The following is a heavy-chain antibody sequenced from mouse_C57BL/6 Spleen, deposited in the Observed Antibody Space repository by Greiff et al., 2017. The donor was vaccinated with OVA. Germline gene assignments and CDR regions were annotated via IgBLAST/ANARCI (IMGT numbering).Heavy chain of an antibody. D-gene: IGHD1-1*01. CDR2: ISYDGSN. CDR1: GYSITSCYY. V-gene: IGHV3-6*01. Sequence: EVQRVESGPGLVKPSQSLSLTCSVTGYSITSCYYWNWIRQFPGNKLEWMGYISYDGSNNYNPSLKNRISITRDTSKNQFFLKLNSVTTEDTATYYCAREELRVSYFDYWGQGTTLTVSS. J-gene: IGHJ2*01. CDR3: AREELRVSYFDY.